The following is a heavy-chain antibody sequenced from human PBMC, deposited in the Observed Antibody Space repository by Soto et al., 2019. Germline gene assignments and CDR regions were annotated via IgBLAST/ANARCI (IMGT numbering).Heavy chain of an antibody. Sequence: SETLSLTCTVSGGSISSGGYYWSWIRQHPGKGLEWIGYIYYSGSTYYNPSLKSRVTISVDTSKNQFSLKLSSVTAADTAVYYCARFEGGYSYGFPYFDYWGQGTLVTVSS. CDR1: GGSISSGGYY. CDR2: IYYSGST. V-gene: IGHV4-31*03. J-gene: IGHJ4*02. D-gene: IGHD5-18*01. CDR3: ARFEGGYSYGFPYFDY.